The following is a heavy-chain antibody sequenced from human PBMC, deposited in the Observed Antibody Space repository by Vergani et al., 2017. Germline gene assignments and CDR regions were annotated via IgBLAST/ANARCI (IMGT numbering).Heavy chain of an antibody. CDR2: IQFDGSNQ. V-gene: IGHV3-30*02. D-gene: IGHD1-26*01. Sequence: QVQLVESGGGVVQRGGSLRLSCATSGFTLSNYDMPWIRQGPGKGLEFVAFIQFDGSNQYYADSVKGRFTLSRDFSKNTLYLQMNSLGTDDTATYYCARHFRGWGIDYWGQGTQVIVSS. CDR3: ARHFRGWGIDY. J-gene: IGHJ4*02. CDR1: GFTLSNYD.